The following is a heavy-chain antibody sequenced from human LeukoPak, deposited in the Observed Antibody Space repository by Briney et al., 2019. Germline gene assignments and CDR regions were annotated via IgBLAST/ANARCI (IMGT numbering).Heavy chain of an antibody. CDR2: INHSGST. CDR1: GFTFSNAW. J-gene: IGHJ4*02. Sequence: PGGSLRLSCAASGFTFSNAWMNWVRQAPGKGLEWIGEINHSGSTNYNPSLKSRVTISVDTSKNQFSLKLSSVTAADTAVYYCARVTGYYDFWSGYPTSSYFDYWGQGTLVTVSS. D-gene: IGHD3-3*01. V-gene: IGHV4-34*01. CDR3: ARVTGYYDFWSGYPTSSYFDY.